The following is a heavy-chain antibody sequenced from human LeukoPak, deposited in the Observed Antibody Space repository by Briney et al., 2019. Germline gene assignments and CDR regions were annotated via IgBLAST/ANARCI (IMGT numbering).Heavy chain of an antibody. J-gene: IGHJ5*02. V-gene: IGHV1-46*01. Sequence: GASVKVSCKASGYTFTSYYMHWVRQAPGQGLEWMGIINPSGGSTSYARKFQGRVTMTRDTSTSTVYMELSSLRSEDTAVYYCARGLLRFLEWYCFDPWGQGTLVTVSS. CDR2: INPSGGST. D-gene: IGHD3-3*01. CDR3: ARGLLRFLEWYCFDP. CDR1: GYTFTSYY.